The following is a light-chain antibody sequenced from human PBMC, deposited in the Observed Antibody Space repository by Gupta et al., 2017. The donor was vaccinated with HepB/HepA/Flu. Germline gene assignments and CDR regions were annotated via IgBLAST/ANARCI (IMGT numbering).Light chain of an antibody. CDR1: QSVYSSF. V-gene: IGKV3-11*01. J-gene: IGKJ2*01. CDR3: QHRANWPPNMYT. CDR2: DSS. Sequence: EIVLTQSPATLSLSPGERATLSCRASQSVYSSFLAWYQQRPGQAPRLLMSDSSNRATDIPARFSGSGSGTEFTLTISSLEPEDSAVYYCQHRANWPPNMYTFGQGSKLEIK.